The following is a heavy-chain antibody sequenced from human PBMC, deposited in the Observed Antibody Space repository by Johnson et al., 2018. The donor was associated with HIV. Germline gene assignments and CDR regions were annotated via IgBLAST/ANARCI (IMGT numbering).Heavy chain of an antibody. CDR3: ARSLSSSWYEGAFDI. Sequence: QVQLVESGGGVVQPGRSLRLSCAASGITFSSYAMHWVRQAPGKGLEWVAVISYDGSNKNYADSVKGRFTISRENAKNSLYLQMNSLRAGDTAVYYCARSLSSSWYEGAFDIWGQGTMVTVSS. CDR1: GITFSSYA. D-gene: IGHD6-13*01. J-gene: IGHJ3*02. V-gene: IGHV3-30*14. CDR2: ISYDGSNK.